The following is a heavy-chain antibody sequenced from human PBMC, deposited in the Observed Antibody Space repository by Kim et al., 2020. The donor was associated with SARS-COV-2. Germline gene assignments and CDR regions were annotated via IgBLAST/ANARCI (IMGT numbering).Heavy chain of an antibody. CDR3: ARVGSSSWYVDYYYGMDV. J-gene: IGHJ6*02. CDR2: INTNTGNP. D-gene: IGHD6-13*01. V-gene: IGHV7-4-1*02. Sequence: ASVKVSCKASGYTFTSYAMNWVRQAPGQGLEWMGWINTNTGNPTYAQGFTGRFVFSLDTSVNTAYLQISSLKAEDTAVYYCARVGSSSWYVDYYYGMDVWGQGTTVTVSS. CDR1: GYTFTSYA.